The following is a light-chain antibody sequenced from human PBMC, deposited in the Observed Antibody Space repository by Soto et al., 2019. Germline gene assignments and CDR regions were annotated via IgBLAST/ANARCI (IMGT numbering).Light chain of an antibody. V-gene: IGKV3-11*01. CDR3: QQFGSYPLS. Sequence: IVLTQSPATLSLSPGERATLSCRASQSVSSYLAWYQQKPGQAPRLLIYDASNRATGIPARFSGSGSGTDFTLTISSLEPEDFAVYYCQQFGSYPLSFGGGTKVDNK. CDR2: DAS. J-gene: IGKJ4*01. CDR1: QSVSSY.